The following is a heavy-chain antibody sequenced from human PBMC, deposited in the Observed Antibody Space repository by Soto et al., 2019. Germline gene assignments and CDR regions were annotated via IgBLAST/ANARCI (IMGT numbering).Heavy chain of an antibody. J-gene: IGHJ5*02. D-gene: IGHD2-2*01. CDR3: ARGITDIVVVPAALDNWFDP. V-gene: IGHV1-69*13. CDR2: ITPIFGTA. CDR1: GGTFSSYA. Sequence: GASVKVSCKASGGTFSSYAISWVRQAAGQGLEWMGGITPIFGTANYAQKFQGRVTITADESTSTAYMELSSLRSEDTAVYYCARGITDIVVVPAALDNWFDPWGQGTLFTVSS.